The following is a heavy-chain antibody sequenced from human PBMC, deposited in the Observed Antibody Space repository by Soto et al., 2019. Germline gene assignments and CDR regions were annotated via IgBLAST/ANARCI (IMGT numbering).Heavy chain of an antibody. J-gene: IGHJ4*02. Sequence: QLQLQESGPGLVKPSETLSLTCTVSSGSISSSSSYWGWIRQPPGKGLEWMGSIYYSGNTYYNPSLKGRVTVSIDSTKTLFALKVISVTTADTAVYYCGAQESGAKGYYFETWGQGTLVTVSS. V-gene: IGHV4-39*01. CDR2: IYYSGNT. CDR3: GAQESGAKGYYFET. CDR1: SGSISSSSSY.